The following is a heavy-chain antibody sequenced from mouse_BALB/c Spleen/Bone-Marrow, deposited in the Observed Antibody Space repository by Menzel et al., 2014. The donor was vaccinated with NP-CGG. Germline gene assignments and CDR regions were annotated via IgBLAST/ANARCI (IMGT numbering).Heavy chain of an antibody. CDR1: GFTFNTYA. J-gene: IGHJ3*01. CDR3: VRHEGGYGYDAWFAY. CDR2: IRSKSNNYAT. D-gene: IGHD2-2*01. V-gene: IGHV10-1*02. Sequence: DVKLVESGGGLVQPKGSLKLSCAASGFTFNTYAMNWVRQAPGKGLEWVARIRSKSNNYATYYADSVKDRFTISRDDSQSMLYLQMNNLKTEDTAMYYCVRHEGGYGYDAWFAYWGQGTLVTVSA.